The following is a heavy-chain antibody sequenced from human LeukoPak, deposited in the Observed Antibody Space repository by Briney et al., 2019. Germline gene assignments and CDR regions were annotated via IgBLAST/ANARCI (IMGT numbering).Heavy chain of an antibody. J-gene: IGHJ4*02. Sequence: PSETLSLTCTVSGGSISSSSYCWGWIRQPPGKGLEWIGSVYYDGSTFHNPSLKSRVTISVDTSKNQFSLKLSSVTAADTDFYYCARHAAEQWLVPGGFDYWGQGALVTVSS. D-gene: IGHD6-19*01. CDR1: GGSISSSSYC. CDR2: VYYDGST. V-gene: IGHV4-39*01. CDR3: ARHAAEQWLVPGGFDY.